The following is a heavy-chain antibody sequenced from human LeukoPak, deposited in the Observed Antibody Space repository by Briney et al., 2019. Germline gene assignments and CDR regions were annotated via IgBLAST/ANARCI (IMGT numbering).Heavy chain of an antibody. J-gene: IGHJ4*02. V-gene: IGHV3-7*01. CDR2: INQGGSDK. Sequence: GGSLRLSCAASGFTFSGPWMSWVRQAPGKGLEWVANINQGGSDKYYVDSVKGRFTISRDNANNLLYLQMNSLRGEDTAVYYCTRDRSRAEDDWGQGTLVTVSS. CDR3: TRDRSRAEDD. CDR1: GFTFSGPW. D-gene: IGHD1-14*01.